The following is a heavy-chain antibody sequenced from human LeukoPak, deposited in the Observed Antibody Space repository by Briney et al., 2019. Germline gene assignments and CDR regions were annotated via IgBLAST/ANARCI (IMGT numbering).Heavy chain of an antibody. J-gene: IGHJ4*02. V-gene: IGHV4-59*08. Sequence: SETLSLTCTVSGDSISSYFWCWIRQPPGKGLEWIGCLYYSGSTNYNPSLKSRVTISVDTSKNQFSLKLSSVTAADTAVYYCARQVDFWSGYHGDYWGQGTLVTVSS. CDR1: GDSISSYF. CDR2: LYYSGST. D-gene: IGHD3-3*01. CDR3: ARQVDFWSGYHGDY.